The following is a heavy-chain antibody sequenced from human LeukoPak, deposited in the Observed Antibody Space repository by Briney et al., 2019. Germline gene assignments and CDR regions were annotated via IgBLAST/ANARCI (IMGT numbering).Heavy chain of an antibody. CDR3: ARVYREYYYDSSGYSGPSNWFDP. V-gene: IGHV4-39*07. J-gene: IGHJ5*02. CDR2: IYYSGST. CDR1: GGSISSSSSY. D-gene: IGHD3-22*01. Sequence: SETLSLTCTVSGGSISSSSSYWGWIRQPPGKGLEWIGSIYYSGSTYYNPSLKSRVTISVDKSKNQFSLKLSSVTAADTAVYYCARVYREYYYDSSGYSGPSNWFDPWGQGTLVTVSS.